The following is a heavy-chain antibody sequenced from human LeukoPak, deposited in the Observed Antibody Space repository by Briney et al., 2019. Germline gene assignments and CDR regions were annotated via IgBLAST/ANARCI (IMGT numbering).Heavy chain of an antibody. CDR1: GFTFSSYA. V-gene: IGHV3-23*01. J-gene: IGHJ6*02. CDR3: AKEAAVLRFLEWLATEDYYYGMDV. CDR2: ISGSGGST. D-gene: IGHD3-3*01. Sequence: GGSLKLSCAASGFTFSSYAMSWVRQAPGKGLEWVSAISGSGGSTYYADSVKGRFTISRDNSKNTLYLQMNSLRAEDTAVYYCAKEAAVLRFLEWLATEDYYYGMDVWGQGTTVTVSS.